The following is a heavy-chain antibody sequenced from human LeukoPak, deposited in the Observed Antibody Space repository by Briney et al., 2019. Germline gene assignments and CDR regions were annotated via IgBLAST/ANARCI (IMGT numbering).Heavy chain of an antibody. CDR3: ARVGFYGIAAAY. J-gene: IGHJ4*02. V-gene: IGHV3-74*01. Sequence: GGSLRLSCAASGFTFSSYSMNWVRQAPGKGLVWVSRLNSDGSSTNYADSVKGRFTISRDNAKNTLYLQMNSLRDEDTAVYYCARVGFYGIAAAYWGQGTLVTVSS. CDR2: LNSDGSST. CDR1: GFTFSSYS. D-gene: IGHD6-13*01.